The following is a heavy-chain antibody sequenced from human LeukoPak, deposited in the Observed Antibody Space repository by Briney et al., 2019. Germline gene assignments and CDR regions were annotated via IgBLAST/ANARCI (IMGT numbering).Heavy chain of an antibody. CDR2: IYYSGST. J-gene: IGHJ6*02. Sequence: SETLSLTCTVSGGSVSFYYWSWIRQPPGKGLEWIGYIYYSGSTNYNPSLKSRVTISVDTSKNQFSLKVSSVTAADTAVYYCARDARGSSYMDVWGQGTTVTVSS. CDR1: GGSVSFYY. D-gene: IGHD3-10*01. V-gene: IGHV4-59*02. CDR3: ARDARGSSYMDV.